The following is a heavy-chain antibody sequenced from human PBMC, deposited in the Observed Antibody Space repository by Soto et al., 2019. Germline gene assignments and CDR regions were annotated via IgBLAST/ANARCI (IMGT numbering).Heavy chain of an antibody. CDR2: IYHSGST. D-gene: IGHD2-8*01. J-gene: IGHJ5*02. V-gene: IGHV4-4*02. CDR1: GDSISSVNW. Sequence: QVHLQESGPGLVKPSETLSLTCGVSGDSISSVNWWSWVRQSPGRGLEWIGEIYHSGSTIYNPSLKSRVTVSVDKSKNQFSLQLTSVTAADTAVYYCATFSGFFTISPFDAWGQGMLVTVSS. CDR3: ATFSGFFTISPFDA.